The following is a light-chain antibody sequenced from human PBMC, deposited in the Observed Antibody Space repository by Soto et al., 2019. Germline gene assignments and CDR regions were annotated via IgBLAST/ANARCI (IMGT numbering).Light chain of an antibody. CDR2: KAS. CDR3: QHYNNYWT. Sequence: DIQMTQSPSTLSASVGDRVTITCRASQSISYWLAWYQQKPGKAPNLLIYKASSLESGVPSRFSGGGSGTEFTLTISSLQPDDFATYYCQHYNNYWTFGQGTKVEIK. V-gene: IGKV1-5*03. CDR1: QSISYW. J-gene: IGKJ1*01.